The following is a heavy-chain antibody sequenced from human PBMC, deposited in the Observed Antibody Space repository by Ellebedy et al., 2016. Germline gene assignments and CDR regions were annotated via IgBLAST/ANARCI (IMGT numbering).Heavy chain of an antibody. J-gene: IGHJ4*02. Sequence: GESLKISCAASGFSFQSYWMNWVRQTPGKGPQCVAAITPDGSKDWYVDSVKGRFTISRDNTKSSLFLQMNSLSADDTGVYYCVRNEGWEVFHYWGQGTLVTVSP. CDR1: GFSFQSYW. D-gene: IGHD6-19*01. CDR2: ITPDGSKD. V-gene: IGHV3-7*04. CDR3: VRNEGWEVFHY.